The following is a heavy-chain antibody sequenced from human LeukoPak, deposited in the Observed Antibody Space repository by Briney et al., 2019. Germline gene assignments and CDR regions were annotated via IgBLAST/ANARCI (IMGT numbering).Heavy chain of an antibody. Sequence: SETLSLTCTVSGGSISSYYWSWIRQPPGKGLEWIGYIYYSGSTNYNPSLKSEVTISIDTSKNQFSLKLISVTAADTAVYYCARGGSGPGGELDSWGQGTLVTVSS. D-gene: IGHD3-16*01. V-gene: IGHV4-59*08. CDR3: ARGGSGPGGELDS. J-gene: IGHJ4*02. CDR1: GGSISSYY. CDR2: IYYSGST.